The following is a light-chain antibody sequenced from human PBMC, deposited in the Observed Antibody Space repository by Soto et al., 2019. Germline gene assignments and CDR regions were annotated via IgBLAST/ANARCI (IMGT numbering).Light chain of an antibody. J-gene: IGLJ7*01. CDR2: VNSDGSH. Sequence: QLVLTQSPSASASLGASVKLTCTLTSGPTNYAIAWHQQLPGKGPRFLMKVNSDGSHIKGVGIPDRFSGSSSGAERYLTISSLHSEDEADYYCQTWATGIRVFGGGTQLTVL. CDR1: SGPTNYA. V-gene: IGLV4-69*01. CDR3: QTWATGIRV.